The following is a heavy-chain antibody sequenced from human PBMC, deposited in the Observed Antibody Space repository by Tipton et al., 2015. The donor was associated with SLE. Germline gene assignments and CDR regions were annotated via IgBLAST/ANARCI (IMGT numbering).Heavy chain of an antibody. D-gene: IGHD3-10*01. CDR3: ATPGYFGSGSSVSY. CDR1: GGSVSSSSKY. Sequence: TLSLTCTVSGGSVSSSSKYWAWIRQPPGKGLEWIGSLYYSGYTYYNPSLKSRVTMSIDTSKNHFSLKLSSVTAADTAVYYCATPGYFGSGSSVSYWGQGMLVTISS. CDR2: LYYSGYT. V-gene: IGHV4-39*07. J-gene: IGHJ4*02.